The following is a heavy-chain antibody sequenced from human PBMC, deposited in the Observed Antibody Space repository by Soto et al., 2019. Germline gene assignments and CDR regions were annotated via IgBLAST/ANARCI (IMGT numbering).Heavy chain of an antibody. J-gene: IGHJ4*02. V-gene: IGHV3-30-3*01. Sequence: GGSLRLSCAASGFTFSNYAMHWVRQAPGKGLEWVAVISYDGSNKYYADSVKGRFTISRDNSKNTVYLQMNSLRAEDTAVYYSAKERTHPPPPYFASGAQGPLVTVSP. CDR2: ISYDGSNK. CDR3: AKERTHPPPPYFAS. CDR1: GFTFSNYA.